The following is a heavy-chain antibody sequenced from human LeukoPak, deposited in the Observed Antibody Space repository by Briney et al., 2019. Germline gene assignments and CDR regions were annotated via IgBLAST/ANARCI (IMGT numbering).Heavy chain of an antibody. V-gene: IGHV3-30*18. Sequence: HPGGSLRLSCAASGFTFSSYGMHWVRQAPGKGLEWVAVISYDGSNKYYADSVKGRFTISRDSSKNTLYLQMNSLRAEDTAVYYCAKDYGGNGYYFDYWGQGTLVTVSS. CDR2: ISYDGSNK. J-gene: IGHJ4*02. CDR1: GFTFSSYG. D-gene: IGHD4-23*01. CDR3: AKDYGGNGYYFDY.